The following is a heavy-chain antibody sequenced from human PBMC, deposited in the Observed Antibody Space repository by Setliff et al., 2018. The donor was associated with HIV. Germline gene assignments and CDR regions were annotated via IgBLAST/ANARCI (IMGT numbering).Heavy chain of an antibody. CDR3: ARNPHYFDRSGYYSWFYFDY. V-gene: IGHV4-59*01. CDR2: ISYTGGT. CDR1: GDSIRNDY. Sequence: SETLSLTCTVSGDSIRNDYWTWIRQSPEKGLEWIAYISYTGGTNYNPSLKSRVTLSLDASKNQISLKLRSVIAADTAMYYCARNPHYFDRSGYYSWFYFDYWGQGTLVTVSS. D-gene: IGHD3-22*01. J-gene: IGHJ4*02.